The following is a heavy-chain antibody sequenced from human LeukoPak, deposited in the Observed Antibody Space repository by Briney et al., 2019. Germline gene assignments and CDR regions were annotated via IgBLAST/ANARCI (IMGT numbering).Heavy chain of an antibody. D-gene: IGHD1-26*01. V-gene: IGHV3-23*01. CDR2: ISGSGGST. CDR3: AREGGSYPKFDY. J-gene: IGHJ4*02. CDR1: GFVFSTYA. Sequence: GGSLRLSCAASGFVFSTYAMSWVRQAPGKGLEWVSSISGSGGSTYSADSVKGRFTISRDNSKNTLYLQMNSLRAEDTAVYYCAREGGSYPKFDYWGQGTLVTVSS.